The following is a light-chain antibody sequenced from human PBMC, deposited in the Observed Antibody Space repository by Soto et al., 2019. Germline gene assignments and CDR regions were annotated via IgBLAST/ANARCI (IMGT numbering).Light chain of an antibody. CDR3: QPYNSLPIT. J-gene: IGKJ5*01. V-gene: IGKV1-33*01. Sequence: DIQMTQSPSSLSASVGDRVTITCQASQDIANYLNWYQQKPGKAPKLLIYDASNLEPGVPSRFTGSGSGTDFTFTITSLQAEDIAVYYCQPYNSLPITFGQGTRL. CDR2: DAS. CDR1: QDIANY.